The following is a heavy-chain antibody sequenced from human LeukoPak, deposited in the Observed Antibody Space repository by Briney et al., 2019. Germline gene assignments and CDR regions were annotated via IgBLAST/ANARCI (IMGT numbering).Heavy chain of an antibody. CDR3: ARIPAVNGRFWFDP. J-gene: IGHJ5*02. Sequence: GGSLRLSCATSGFTFSSYWMSWVRQAPEKGLEWVANIKQDGSEKYYVDPVKGRFTISRDDAENSLYLQMNSLRAEDTAVYYCARIPAVNGRFWFDPWGQGTLVTVSS. D-gene: IGHD2-2*01. CDR1: GFTFSSYW. CDR2: IKQDGSEK. V-gene: IGHV3-7*01.